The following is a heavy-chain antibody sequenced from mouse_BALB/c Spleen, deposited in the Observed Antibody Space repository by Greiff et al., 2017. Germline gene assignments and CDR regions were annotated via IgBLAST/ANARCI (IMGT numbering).Heavy chain of an antibody. CDR1: GYSITSDYA. CDR3: ARKHSFGYYFDY. J-gene: IGHJ2*01. V-gene: IGHV3-2*02. CDR2: ISYSGST. Sequence: EVKLLESGPGLVKPSQSLSLTCTVTGYSITSDYAWNWIRQFPGNKLEWMGYISYSGSTSYNPSLKSRISITRDTSKNQFFLQLNSVTTEDTATYYCARKHSFGYYFDYWGQGTTLTVSS. D-gene: IGHD1-2*01.